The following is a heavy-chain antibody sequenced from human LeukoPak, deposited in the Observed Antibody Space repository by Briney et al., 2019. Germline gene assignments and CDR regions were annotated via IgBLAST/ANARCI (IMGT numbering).Heavy chain of an antibody. V-gene: IGHV1-2*02. Sequence: ASVKVSCKASGYTFTGYYMHWVRQAPGQGLEWMGWINPNSGGTNYAQKFQGRVTMTRDTSISTACMELSRLRSDDTAVYYCARALYSSRKFDPWGQGTLVTVSS. D-gene: IGHD6-13*01. CDR3: ARALYSSRKFDP. CDR2: INPNSGGT. CDR1: GYTFTGYY. J-gene: IGHJ5*02.